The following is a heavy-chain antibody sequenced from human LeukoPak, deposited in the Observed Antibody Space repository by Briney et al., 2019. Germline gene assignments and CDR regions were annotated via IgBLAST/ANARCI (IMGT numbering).Heavy chain of an antibody. J-gene: IGHJ4*02. Sequence: SETLSLTCAVYGGSFSGYYWSWIRQPPGKGLEWIGEINHSGNTNYNPSFKSRVTISVDTSKNQFSLKLSSVTAADTAVYYCATHVEMTTAYLGYWGQGTLVTVSS. V-gene: IGHV4-34*01. CDR2: INHSGNT. CDR1: GGSFSGYY. D-gene: IGHD5-24*01. CDR3: ATHVEMTTAYLGY.